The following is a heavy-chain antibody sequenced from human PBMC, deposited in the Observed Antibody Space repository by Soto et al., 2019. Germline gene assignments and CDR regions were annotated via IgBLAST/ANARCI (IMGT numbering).Heavy chain of an antibody. Sequence: PSETLSLTCTVSGGSISSYYWSWIRQPPWKGLEWIGYIYYSGSTNYNPSLKSRVTISVDTSKNQFSLKLSSVTAADTAVYYCARVRTTVVTGWFDPWGQGPLVTVSS. CDR3: ARVRTTVVTGWFDP. J-gene: IGHJ5*02. D-gene: IGHD4-17*01. CDR2: IYYSGST. V-gene: IGHV4-59*01. CDR1: GGSISSYY.